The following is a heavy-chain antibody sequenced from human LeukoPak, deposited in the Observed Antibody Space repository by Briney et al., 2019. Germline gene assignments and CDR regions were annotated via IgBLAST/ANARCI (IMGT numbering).Heavy chain of an antibody. Sequence: SVKVSCKASGGTFSSYAISWVRQAPGQGLEWMGRIIPILGIANYAQKFQGRVTITADKSTSTAYMELSSLRSEDTAVYYCASRRDGYNSYFDYWGQGTLVTVSS. CDR3: ASRRDGYNSYFDY. CDR2: IIPILGIA. J-gene: IGHJ4*02. D-gene: IGHD5-24*01. V-gene: IGHV1-69*04. CDR1: GGTFSSYA.